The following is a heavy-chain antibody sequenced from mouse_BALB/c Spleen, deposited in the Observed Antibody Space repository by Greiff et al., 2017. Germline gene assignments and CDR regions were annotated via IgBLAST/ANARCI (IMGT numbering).Heavy chain of an antibody. Sequence: VQLQQSGTVLARPGASVKMSCKASGYTFTSYWMHWVKQRPGQGLEWIGAIYPGNSDTSYNQKFKGKAKLTAVTSTSTAYMELSSLTNEDSAVYYCTPVYYGGVFDVWGAGTTVTVPS. J-gene: IGHJ1*01. CDR3: TPVYYGGVFDV. CDR1: GYTFTSYW. V-gene: IGHV1-5*01. CDR2: IYPGNSDT. D-gene: IGHD2-13*01.